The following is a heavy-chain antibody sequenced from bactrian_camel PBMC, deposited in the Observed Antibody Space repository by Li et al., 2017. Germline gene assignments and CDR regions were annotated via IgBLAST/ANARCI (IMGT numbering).Heavy chain of an antibody. J-gene: IGHJ4*01. CDR3: ASLSAVAGTSMKSH. D-gene: IGHD6*01. V-gene: IGHV3S40*01. CDR2: INSGDDAT. Sequence: DVQLVESGGGSMQAGGSLRLSCAASQYHTYCMSWVRQAPGKGLEWVSSINSGDDATLYAGSVTGRFTVSRDNAKNTLYLHMNSLKYEDTAVYYCASLSAVAGTSMKSHWGQGTQVTVS. CDR1: QYHTYC.